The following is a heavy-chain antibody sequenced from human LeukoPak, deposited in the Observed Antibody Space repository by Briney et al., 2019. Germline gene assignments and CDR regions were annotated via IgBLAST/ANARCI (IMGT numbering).Heavy chain of an antibody. CDR3: ARGPHRPLFRLATTTRLDNWFDP. D-gene: IGHD1-26*01. J-gene: IGHJ5*02. Sequence: ASVKVSCKAPGYTFTSYDINWVRQATGQGLEWMGWMNPNSGNTGYAQKFQGRVTMTRNTSISTAYMELSSLRSEDTAVYYCARGPHRPLFRLATTTRLDNWFDPWGQGTLVTVSS. CDR2: MNPNSGNT. CDR1: GYTFTSYD. V-gene: IGHV1-8*01.